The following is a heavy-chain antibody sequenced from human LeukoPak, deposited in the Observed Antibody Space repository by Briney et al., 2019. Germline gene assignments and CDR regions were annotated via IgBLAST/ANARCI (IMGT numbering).Heavy chain of an antibody. CDR2: INHSGST. J-gene: IGHJ4*02. CDR1: GGFFSGYY. Sequence: SETLSLTCAVYGGFFSGYYWSWIRQPPGKGLEWIGEINHSGSTNYNPSLKSRVTISVDTSKNQFSLKLSSVTAADTAVYYCAKAYCSSNSCSKLGYFDCWGQGTLVTVSS. V-gene: IGHV4-34*01. CDR3: AKAYCSSNSCSKLGYFDC. D-gene: IGHD2-2*01.